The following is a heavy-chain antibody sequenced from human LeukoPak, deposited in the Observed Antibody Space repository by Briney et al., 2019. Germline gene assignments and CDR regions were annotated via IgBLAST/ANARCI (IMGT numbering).Heavy chain of an antibody. Sequence: GRSLRLSCAASGFTFDDYAMHWVRQAPGKGLEWVSGISWNSGSIGYADSVKGRFTISRDNAKNSLYLQMNSLRAEDTALYHCAKDKTYSSGWEDYWGQGTLVTVSS. D-gene: IGHD6-19*01. V-gene: IGHV3-9*01. J-gene: IGHJ4*02. CDR1: GFTFDDYA. CDR3: AKDKTYSSGWEDY. CDR2: ISWNSGSI.